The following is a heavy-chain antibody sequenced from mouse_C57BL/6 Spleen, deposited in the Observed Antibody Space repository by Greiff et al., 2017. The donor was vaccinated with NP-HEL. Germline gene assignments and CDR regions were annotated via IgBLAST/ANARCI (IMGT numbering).Heavy chain of an antibody. D-gene: IGHD1-1*01. CDR1: GYTFTSYW. CDR2: IHPNSGST. Sequence: QVQLQQPGAELVKPGASVKLSCKASGYTFTSYWMHWVKQRPGQGLEWIGMIHPNSGSTNYNEKFKSKATLTVDKSSSTAYMQLSSLTSEDSAVYYCARGDSIWYGSSYDYWGQGTTLTVSS. CDR3: ARGDSIWYGSSYDY. J-gene: IGHJ2*01. V-gene: IGHV1-64*01.